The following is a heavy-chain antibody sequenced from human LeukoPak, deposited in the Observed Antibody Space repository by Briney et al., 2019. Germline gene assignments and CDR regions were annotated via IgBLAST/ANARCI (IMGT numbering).Heavy chain of an antibody. Sequence: ASVKVSCKASGYTFTSYDINWVRQATGEGLEWMGWMNPNSGKTGYAQKFQGRVTITRNKSISTAYMELSSLRSEDTAVYYCARGSPIGIAARLKYYYMDVWGKGTTVTVSS. CDR3: ARGSPIGIAARLKYYYMDV. J-gene: IGHJ6*03. D-gene: IGHD6-6*01. CDR2: MNPNSGKT. CDR1: GYTFTSYD. V-gene: IGHV1-8*02.